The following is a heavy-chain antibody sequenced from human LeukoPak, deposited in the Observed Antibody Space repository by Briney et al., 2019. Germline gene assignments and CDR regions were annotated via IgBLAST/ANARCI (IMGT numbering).Heavy chain of an antibody. Sequence: SETLSLTCTVSGYSISSGYYWGWIRQPPGKGLEWIGSIYHSGSTYYNPSLKSRVTISVDTSKNQFSLKLSSVTAADTAVYYCARDSGSLGFDPWGQGTLVTVSS. CDR1: GYSISSGYY. CDR3: ARDSGSLGFDP. CDR2: IYHSGST. V-gene: IGHV4-38-2*02. J-gene: IGHJ5*02. D-gene: IGHD1-26*01.